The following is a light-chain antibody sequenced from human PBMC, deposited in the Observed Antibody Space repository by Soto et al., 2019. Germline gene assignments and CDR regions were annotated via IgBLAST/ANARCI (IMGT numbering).Light chain of an antibody. J-gene: IGKJ1*01. CDR1: QSVSSNY. CDR2: GAS. V-gene: IGKV3-20*01. Sequence: EIVLTQSPGTLSLSPGERATLSCRASQSVSSNYITWYQQKPGQAPRRLIFGASSRATGIPDGFSGSGSGTDFTLTISRLEPEDFAVYYCQQYGSSPSTFGQGTKVDIK. CDR3: QQYGSSPST.